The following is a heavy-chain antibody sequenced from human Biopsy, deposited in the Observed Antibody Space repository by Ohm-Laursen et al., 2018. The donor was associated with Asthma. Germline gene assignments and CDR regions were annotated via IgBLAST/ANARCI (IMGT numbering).Heavy chain of an antibody. V-gene: IGHV3-11*01. Sequence: SLRLSCAASGFSFSDYYMTWMRQAPGKGLDWVSSISSSGSTTYPAESVKGRFTISRDNAQKSLFLQMGSLRAEDTAIYYCARVFESSEWGPFYHFGLDFWGQGTTVAVSS. D-gene: IGHD6-25*01. J-gene: IGHJ6*02. CDR2: ISSSGSTT. CDR1: GFSFSDYY. CDR3: ARVFESSEWGPFYHFGLDF.